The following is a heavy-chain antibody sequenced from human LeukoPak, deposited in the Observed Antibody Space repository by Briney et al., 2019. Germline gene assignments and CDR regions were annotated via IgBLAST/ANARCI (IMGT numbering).Heavy chain of an antibody. J-gene: IGHJ4*02. CDR2: INPSNGDT. Sequence: ASVKVSCKASGYTFSDYYIHWVRQAPGQGLEWMAWINPSNGDTNYAQKFQGRVTMTRDTSISTAYMELTRLISDDTAVHYCARVGSSGWYVHPTLDYWGQGTLVTVSS. D-gene: IGHD6-19*01. CDR1: GYTFSDYY. V-gene: IGHV1-2*02. CDR3: ARVGSSGWYVHPTLDY.